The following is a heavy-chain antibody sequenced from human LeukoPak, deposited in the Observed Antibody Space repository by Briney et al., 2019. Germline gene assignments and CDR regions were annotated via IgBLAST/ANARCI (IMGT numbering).Heavy chain of an antibody. V-gene: IGHV3-53*01. J-gene: IGHJ4*02. CDR1: GFSVSSNY. D-gene: IGHD5-18*01. CDR2: IYSGGST. Sequence: GGSLRLSCAASGFSVSSNYMSWVRQAPGKGLEWVSIIYSGGSTYYADSVKGRFTISRDNSKNTLYLQMKSLRAEDTAVYYCARVSGLWNDDSGQGTLVTVSS. CDR3: ARVSGLWNDD.